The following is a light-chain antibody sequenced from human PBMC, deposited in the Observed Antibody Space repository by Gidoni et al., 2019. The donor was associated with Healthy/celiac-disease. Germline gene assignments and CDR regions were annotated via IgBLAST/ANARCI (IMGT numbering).Light chain of an antibody. CDR2: AAS. V-gene: IGKV1-39*01. CDR1: QSISSY. CDR3: QQSYSTLYT. J-gene: IGKJ2*01. Sequence: DIQMTRSPSSLSASVVDRVTLTCRASQSISSYLNWYQQKPGKAPKLLIYAASSLQSGVPSRFSGSGSGTDFTLTISSLQPEDFATYYCQQSYSTLYTFGQGTKLEIK.